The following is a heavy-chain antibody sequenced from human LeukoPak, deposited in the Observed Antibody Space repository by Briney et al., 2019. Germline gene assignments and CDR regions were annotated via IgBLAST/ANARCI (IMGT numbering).Heavy chain of an antibody. V-gene: IGHV4-59*01. CDR1: GDSISSYY. Sequence: SETLSLTCTVSGDSISSYYWSWIRQPPGKGLEWIGYIYYSWSTNYNPSLKSRVTISVDTSKNQFSLKLSSVTAAETAVYYCARVGVGYFDSSDYYRPDAFDIWGQGTMVTVSS. CDR3: ARVGVGYFDSSDYYRPDAFDI. D-gene: IGHD3-22*01. J-gene: IGHJ3*02. CDR2: IYYSWST.